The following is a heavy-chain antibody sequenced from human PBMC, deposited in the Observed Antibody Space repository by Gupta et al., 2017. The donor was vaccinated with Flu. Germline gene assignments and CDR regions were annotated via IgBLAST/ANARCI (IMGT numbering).Heavy chain of an antibody. D-gene: IGHD6-6*01. Sequence: QVQLQESGPGLVKPSETLSLTCTVSGGSLSIYYWRWIRQPPGKGREWIGYINYSGSTNYNPSLKRRVTISVDTSKNQFSLKLSSVTAADTAVYYCARHIYSSSSPYFDYWGQGTLVTVSS. CDR1: GGSLSIYY. V-gene: IGHV4-59*08. CDR3: ARHIYSSSSPYFDY. CDR2: INYSGST. J-gene: IGHJ4*02.